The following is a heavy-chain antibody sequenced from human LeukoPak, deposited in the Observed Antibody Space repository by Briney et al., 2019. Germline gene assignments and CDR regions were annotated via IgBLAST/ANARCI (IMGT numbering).Heavy chain of an antibody. CDR1: GFTVSSNY. CDR2: IYSGGST. V-gene: IGHV3-53*01. J-gene: IGHJ4*02. CDR3: ARLSGDSSGYFYYFDY. D-gene: IGHD3-22*01. Sequence: GGSLRLSCAASGFTVSSNYMSWVRQAPGKGLGWVSVIYSGGSTYYADSVKGRFTISRDNSKNTLYLQMNSLRAEDTAVYYCARLSGDSSGYFYYFDYWGQGTLVTVSS.